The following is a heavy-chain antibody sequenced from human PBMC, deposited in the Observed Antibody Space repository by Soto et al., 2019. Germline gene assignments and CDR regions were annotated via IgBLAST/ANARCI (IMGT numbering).Heavy chain of an antibody. CDR1: GGTFSSYA. V-gene: IGHV1-69*01. Sequence: QVQLVQSGAEVKKPGSSVRVSCKASGGTFSSYAISWVRQARGQGLEGMGGIIPIFGTENYAQKCQGRVTITADESTSTAYMELSRLRSEDTAVYYCARDRIAGSKYYYGMDVWGQGTTVTVSS. J-gene: IGHJ6*02. D-gene: IGHD6-13*01. CDR3: ARDRIAGSKYYYGMDV. CDR2: IIPIFGTE.